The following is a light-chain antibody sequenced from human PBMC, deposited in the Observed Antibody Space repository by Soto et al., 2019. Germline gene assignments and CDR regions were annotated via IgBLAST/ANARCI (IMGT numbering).Light chain of an antibody. J-gene: IGLJ1*01. CDR2: GVS. V-gene: IGLV2-23*02. Sequence: QSALTQPASVSGSPGQSITISCSGTRSDIGSYNYVAWYQQFPGKTPKILIYGVSNRPSGVSSRFSGSTSGSTASLTISGLQTEDEADYYCCSYVGASIYVFGTGTKVTVL. CDR3: CSYVGASIYV. CDR1: RSDIGSYNY.